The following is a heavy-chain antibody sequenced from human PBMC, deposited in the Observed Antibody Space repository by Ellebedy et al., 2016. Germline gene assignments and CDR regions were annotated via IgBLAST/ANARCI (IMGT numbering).Heavy chain of an antibody. Sequence: GESLKISCAASGFTFSGFAMSWVRQAPGKGLEWVSTISSAGSPNYADSVRGRFTISRDSSKDTLYLEMDSPRADDTAIYYCAKCRHSTGCLLDSWGQGTLVTVSS. CDR3: AKCRHSTGCLLDS. CDR1: GFTFSGFA. CDR2: ISSAGSP. J-gene: IGHJ4*02. V-gene: IGHV3-23*01. D-gene: IGHD6-19*01.